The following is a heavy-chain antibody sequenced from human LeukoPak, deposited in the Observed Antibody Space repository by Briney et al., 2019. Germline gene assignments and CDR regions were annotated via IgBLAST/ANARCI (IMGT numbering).Heavy chain of an antibody. D-gene: IGHD5-18*01. CDR1: GFTFSSYW. CDR3: ARVLVYSYGSGYNMDV. J-gene: IGHJ6*03. Sequence: GGSLRLSCAASGFTFSSYWMTWVRQAPGKGLEWVANIKQDESEKYYVDSVKGRFTIPRDNAKSSLYLQMNSLRTEDTAVYYCARVLVYSYGSGYNMDVWGKGTTVTVSS. V-gene: IGHV3-7*01. CDR2: IKQDESEK.